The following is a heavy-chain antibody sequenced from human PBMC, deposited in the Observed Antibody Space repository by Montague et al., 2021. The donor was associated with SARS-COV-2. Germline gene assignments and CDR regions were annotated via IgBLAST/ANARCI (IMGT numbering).Heavy chain of an antibody. Sequence: SETLFLTCTVTGGPITGSSDYWRWLCQSPGQGLESIACVDYTGNNYYXXSLKSRLTTSADTSKIQFSLKLNSVTAADTALYYCARREYSYGWGDWGQGTLVTVSS. J-gene: IGHJ1*01. D-gene: IGHD5-18*01. CDR2: VDYTGNN. CDR1: GGPITGSSDY. CDR3: ARREYSYGWGD. V-gene: IGHV4-39*01.